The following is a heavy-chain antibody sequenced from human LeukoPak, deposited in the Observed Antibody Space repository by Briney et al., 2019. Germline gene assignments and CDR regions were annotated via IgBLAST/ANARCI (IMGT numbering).Heavy chain of an antibody. Sequence: HPGGSLRLSCAASGFSFNSYWMTWVRQPPGRGLEWVANIDPAGTDTYYADPVKGRFTISRDNAKNLVYLQMNTLRAEDTAVYSCGRFGYVAGIDLWGQGTLVTVSS. J-gene: IGHJ4*02. CDR3: GRFGYVAGIDL. CDR1: GFSFNSYW. V-gene: IGHV3-7*01. D-gene: IGHD6-19*01. CDR2: IDPAGTDT.